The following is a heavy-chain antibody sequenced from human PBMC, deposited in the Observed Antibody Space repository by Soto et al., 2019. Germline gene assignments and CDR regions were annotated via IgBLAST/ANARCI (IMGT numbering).Heavy chain of an antibody. D-gene: IGHD2-2*01. CDR2: ISGSGGST. CDR1: GFTFSSYA. J-gene: IGHJ4*02. CDR3: AKDPVYCSSTSCQWRYFDY. Sequence: PGGSLRLSCAASGFTFSSYAMSWVRQAPGKGLEWVSAISGSGGSTYYADSVKGRFTISRDNSKNTLYLQMNSLRAEDTAVYYCAKDPVYCSSTSCQWRYFDYWGQGTLVTVSS. V-gene: IGHV3-23*01.